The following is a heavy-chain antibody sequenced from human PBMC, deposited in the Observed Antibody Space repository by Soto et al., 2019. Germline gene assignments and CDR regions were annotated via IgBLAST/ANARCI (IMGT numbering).Heavy chain of an antibody. J-gene: IGHJ6*03. CDR3: AKDKSTGEYSYYRYMDV. CDR2: ISWNSGQL. Sequence: EVLLEESGGGLVQPDRPLRLSCEASGFNFENYAMHWVRQAPGKGLEWVSAISWNSGQLDYAGSVRGRFTISRDNGKNSLYLEMNSLRPDDTALYFCAKDKSTGEYSYYRYMDVWGRGTTVIVSS. V-gene: IGHV3-9*01. CDR1: GFNFENYA. D-gene: IGHD4-17*01.